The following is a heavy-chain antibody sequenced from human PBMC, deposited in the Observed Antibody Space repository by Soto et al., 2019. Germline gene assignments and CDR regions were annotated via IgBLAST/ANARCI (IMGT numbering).Heavy chain of an antibody. CDR2: IGGTSGST. Sequence: EVQLLESGGGLVQPGGSLRVSCAASGFTFSNYVMSWVRRAPGKGLEWVSAIGGTSGSTYYADSVKGRFTISRDNSKNTLSPQMNSLRAEDTAIYYCAKRRGDGYFDFWGRGTLVTVSS. CDR1: GFTFSNYV. D-gene: IGHD7-27*01. J-gene: IGHJ2*01. CDR3: AKRRGDGYFDF. V-gene: IGHV3-23*01.